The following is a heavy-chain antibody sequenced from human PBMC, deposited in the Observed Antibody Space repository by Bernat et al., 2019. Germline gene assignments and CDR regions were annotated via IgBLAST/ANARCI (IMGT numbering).Heavy chain of an antibody. CDR3: TRGRITIFGVVKGNDY. D-gene: IGHD3-3*01. CDR2: IRSKAYGGTT. J-gene: IGHJ4*02. CDR1: GFTFGDYA. V-gene: IGHV3-49*05. Sequence: EVQLVESGGGLVKPGRSLRLSCTASGFTFGDYAMSWFRQAPGKGLEWVGFIRSKAYGGTTEYAASVKGRFTISRDDSKSIAYLLMNSLKTEDTAVYYCTRGRITIFGVVKGNDYWGQGTLVTVSS.